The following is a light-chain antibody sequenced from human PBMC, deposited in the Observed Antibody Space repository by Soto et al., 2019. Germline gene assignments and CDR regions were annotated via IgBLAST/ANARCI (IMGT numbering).Light chain of an antibody. V-gene: IGKV1-39*01. CDR2: TSG. Sequence: IHMTQSPSSLSASVGDRVTITCRASQRITTYLNWYQQKPGEAPKLLISTSGTLQRGVPSRFTGSGSGTDVTLTITGLQPADFATYFCQQTYNTPYTFGQGTKLEIK. CDR3: QQTYNTPYT. J-gene: IGKJ2*01. CDR1: QRITTY.